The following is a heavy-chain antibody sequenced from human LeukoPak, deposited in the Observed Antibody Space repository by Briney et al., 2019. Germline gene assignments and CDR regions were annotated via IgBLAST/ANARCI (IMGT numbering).Heavy chain of an antibody. D-gene: IGHD5-18*01. Sequence: ASVKVSCKASGYTFTGYYMHWVRQAPGQGLEWMGWINPNSGGTNYAQKFQGRVTMTRDTSISTAYMELSRLRSDDTAVYYCARSGGAIQLWPFDYWGQGTLVTVSS. V-gene: IGHV1-2*02. J-gene: IGHJ4*02. CDR3: ARSGGAIQLWPFDY. CDR1: GYTFTGYY. CDR2: INPNSGGT.